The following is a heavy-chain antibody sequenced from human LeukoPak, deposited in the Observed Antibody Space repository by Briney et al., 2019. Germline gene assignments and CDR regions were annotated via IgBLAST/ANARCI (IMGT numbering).Heavy chain of an antibody. V-gene: IGHV4-59*01. J-gene: IGHJ4*02. Sequence: PSETLSLTCTVSGASFTSYYWGWIRQSPGKGLEWIGYILHTGSTDYNPSLKGRLTISISTAKSQFSLKLTSVTAADTAVYYCARLASSGTNFDSWGQGILVTVSS. CDR2: ILHTGST. D-gene: IGHD2-21*01. CDR3: ARLASSGTNFDS. CDR1: GASFTSYY.